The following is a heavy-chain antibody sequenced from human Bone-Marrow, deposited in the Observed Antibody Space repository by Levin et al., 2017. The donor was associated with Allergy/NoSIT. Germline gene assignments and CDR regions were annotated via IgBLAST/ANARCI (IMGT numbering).Heavy chain of an antibody. Sequence: PGGSLRLSCAASGFTFSSYAMHWVRQAPGKGLEWVAVISYDGSNKYYADSVKGRFTISRDNSKNTLYLQMNSLRAEDTAVYYCARGAWGSGFFSMVDYWGQGTLVTVSS. D-gene: IGHD6-19*01. CDR1: GFTFSSYA. CDR2: ISYDGSNK. J-gene: IGHJ4*02. V-gene: IGHV3-30*04. CDR3: ARGAWGSGFFSMVDY.